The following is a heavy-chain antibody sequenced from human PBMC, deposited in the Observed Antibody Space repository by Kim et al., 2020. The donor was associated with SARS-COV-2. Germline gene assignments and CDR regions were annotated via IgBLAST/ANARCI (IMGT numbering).Heavy chain of an antibody. CDR3: ARSGYDSSGYYSFDY. V-gene: IGHV1-46*01. D-gene: IGHD3-22*01. Sequence: KFQGRVTMTRDTSTSTVYMELSSLRSEDTAVYYCARSGYDSSGYYSFDYWGQGTLVTVSS. J-gene: IGHJ4*02.